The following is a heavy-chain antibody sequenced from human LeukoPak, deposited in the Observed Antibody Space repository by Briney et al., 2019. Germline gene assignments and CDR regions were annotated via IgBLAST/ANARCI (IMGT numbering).Heavy chain of an antibody. CDR2: ISGSGDST. D-gene: IGHD3-22*01. V-gene: IGHV3-23*01. CDR1: GFTFNNNA. J-gene: IGHJ4*02. Sequence: GSLRLSCAASGFTFNNNAMTWVRQAPGKGLEWVSTISGSGDSTHYADSVKGRFTISRDNSKNMLYLQRNSLRAEDTAVYYCAKTRAYYYDAYDYWGQGTLVTVSS. CDR3: AKTRAYYYDAYDY.